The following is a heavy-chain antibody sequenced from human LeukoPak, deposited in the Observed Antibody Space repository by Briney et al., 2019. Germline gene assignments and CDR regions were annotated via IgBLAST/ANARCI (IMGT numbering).Heavy chain of an antibody. D-gene: IGHD3-16*01. Sequence: GESLRLSCAASGFIFRNFGMSWIRQAPGKGLEWVSHISGLVAHTWYADSVKGRFIISRDNSNNRVFLQMNSLRPEDTALYYCAKDNYGGVYASWGQGTLVMVSS. V-gene: IGHV3-23*01. J-gene: IGHJ5*02. CDR3: AKDNYGGVYAS. CDR2: ISGLVAHT. CDR1: GFIFRNFG.